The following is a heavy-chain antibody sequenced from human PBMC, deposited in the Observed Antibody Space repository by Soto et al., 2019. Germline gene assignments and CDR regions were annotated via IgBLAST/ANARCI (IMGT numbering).Heavy chain of an antibody. CDR1: GGTFGSYA. Sequence: QVQLVQSGAEVKKPGSSVKVSCKSSGGTFGSYAISWVRQAPGQVLELMVGVIPIFGTPHYAQKFHGRVTITADIPTSTADLELSSLKSADTAVYYCAKIRWTISLQEEDAIWGQGTLVTVSS. CDR2: VIPIFGTP. CDR3: AKIRWTISLQEEDAI. V-gene: IGHV1-69*06. J-gene: IGHJ4*02. D-gene: IGHD2-15*01.